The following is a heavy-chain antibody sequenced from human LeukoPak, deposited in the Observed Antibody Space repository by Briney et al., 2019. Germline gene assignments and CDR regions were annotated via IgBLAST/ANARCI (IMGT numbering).Heavy chain of an antibody. CDR3: ARLRIAAAGDFDY. Sequence: SETLSLTCTVSGGSISSYYWSWIRQPPGKGLEWIGYIYYSGSTNYNPSLKSRVTISVDTSKNQFSLKLSSVTAADTAVYYRARLRIAAAGDFDYWGQGTLDTVSS. CDR2: IYYSGST. D-gene: IGHD6-13*01. J-gene: IGHJ4*02. CDR1: GGSISSYY. V-gene: IGHV4-59*08.